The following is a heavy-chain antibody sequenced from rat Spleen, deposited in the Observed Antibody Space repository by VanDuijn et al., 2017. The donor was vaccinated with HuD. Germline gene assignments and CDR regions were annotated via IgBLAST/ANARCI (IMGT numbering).Heavy chain of an antibody. CDR2: ITNTGGST. V-gene: IGHV5-7*01. J-gene: IGHJ2*01. D-gene: IGHD3-1*01. CDR1: GFTFSDYN. Sequence: EVQLVESGGGLVQPGRSLKLSCAASGFTFSDYNMAWVRQAPKKGLEWVASITNTGGSTYYPDSVKGRFTISRDNAKSTLYLQMDSLRSEDTAIYYCARHEAPFDYWGQGVMVTVSS. CDR3: ARHEAPFDY.